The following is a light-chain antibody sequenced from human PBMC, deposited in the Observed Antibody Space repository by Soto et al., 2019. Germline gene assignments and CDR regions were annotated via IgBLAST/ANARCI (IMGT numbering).Light chain of an antibody. CDR1: QSVSSN. V-gene: IGKV3-15*01. CDR2: GAS. CDR3: QQYNNWPQWT. J-gene: IGKJ1*01. Sequence: EIVMTQSPATLSVSPGERATLSCRASQSVSSNLAWYQQKPGQAPRLLIYGASTRATGIPARFSGSGYGTEFTLTISSLQSEDFEVYYCQQYNNWPQWTFGQGTKVEIK.